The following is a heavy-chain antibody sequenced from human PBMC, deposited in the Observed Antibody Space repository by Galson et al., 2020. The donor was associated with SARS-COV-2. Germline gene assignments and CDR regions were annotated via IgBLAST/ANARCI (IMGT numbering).Heavy chain of an antibody. J-gene: IGHJ5*02. V-gene: IGHV4-39*01. CDR1: GGSISSSSYY. CDR2: IYYSGST. Sequence: LTCTVSGGSISSSSYYWGWIRQPPGKGLEWIGSIYYSGSTYYNPSLKSRVTISVDTSKNQFSLKLSSVTAADTAVYYCASYSSSSEGWFDPWGQGTLVTVSS. CDR3: ASYSSSSEGWFDP. D-gene: IGHD6-6*01.